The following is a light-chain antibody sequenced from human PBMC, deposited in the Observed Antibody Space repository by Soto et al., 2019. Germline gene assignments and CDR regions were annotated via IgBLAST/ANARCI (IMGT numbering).Light chain of an antibody. J-gene: IGKJ2*01. Sequence: EIVLTQSPGTLSLSPGERATLSCRASQSISSTYLAWFHQKPGQAPRPLIYGTSSRATEIPDRFSGSGSGTDFTLTISRLEPEDFAVYYCQHYGRSPPKYTFGQGTKLEIK. CDR2: GTS. V-gene: IGKV3-20*01. CDR1: QSISSTY. CDR3: QHYGRSPPKYT.